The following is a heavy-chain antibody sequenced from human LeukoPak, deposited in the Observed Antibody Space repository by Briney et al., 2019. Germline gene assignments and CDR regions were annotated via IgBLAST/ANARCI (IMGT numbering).Heavy chain of an antibody. V-gene: IGHV4-59*01. CDR2: IYYTGST. Sequence: SETLSLTCTVSGGSISSYYWSWIRQPPGKGLEWIGYIYYTGSTNYNPSLKSRVTISVDTSKNQFSLKLSSVTAADTAVYYCARYGKSAYILDSWGQGTLVTVSS. CDR1: GGSISSYY. CDR3: ARYGKSAYILDS. J-gene: IGHJ4*02. D-gene: IGHD3-16*01.